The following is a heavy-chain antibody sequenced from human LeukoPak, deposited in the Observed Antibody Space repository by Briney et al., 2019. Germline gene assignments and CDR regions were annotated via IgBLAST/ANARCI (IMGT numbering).Heavy chain of an antibody. CDR1: GGSISGSSYC. CDR3: ARVPFWSGYPGYYYGMDV. D-gene: IGHD3-3*01. V-gene: IGHV4-30-4*08. CDR2: IYYSGST. Sequence: SETLSLTCTVSGGSISGSSYCWGWIRQPPGKGLEWIGYIYYSGSTYYNPSLKSRVTISVDTSKNQFSLKLSSVTAADTAVYYCARVPFWSGYPGYYYGMDVWGQGTTVTVSS. J-gene: IGHJ6*02.